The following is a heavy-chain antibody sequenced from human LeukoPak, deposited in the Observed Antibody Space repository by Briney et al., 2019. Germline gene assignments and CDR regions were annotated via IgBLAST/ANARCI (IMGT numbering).Heavy chain of an antibody. CDR1: GGSISTYY. D-gene: IGHD3-16*01. V-gene: IGHV4-39*01. CDR2: IYYSGST. CDR3: VRGLRTFDY. Sequence: SETLSLTCTVSGGSISTYYWGWIRQPPGEGLEWIGSIYYSGSTYYNPSLKSRVTISVDTSKNQFSLKLSSVTAADTAVYYCVRGLRTFDYWGQGTLVTVSS. J-gene: IGHJ4*02.